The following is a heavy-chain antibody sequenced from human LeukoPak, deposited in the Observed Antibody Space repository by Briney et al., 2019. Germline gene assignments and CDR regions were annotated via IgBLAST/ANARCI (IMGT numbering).Heavy chain of an antibody. J-gene: IGHJ4*02. CDR1: GFTFSSYG. CDR2: IRYDGSNK. CDR3: AKEGYSSSWYEHRFDY. V-gene: IGHV3-30*02. Sequence: SGGSLRLSCAASGFTFSSYGMHWVRQAPGKGLEWVAFIRYDGSNKYYADSVKGRFTISRDNSKNTLYLQMNSLRAEDTAVYYCAKEGYSSSWYEHRFDYWGQGTLVTVSS. D-gene: IGHD6-13*01.